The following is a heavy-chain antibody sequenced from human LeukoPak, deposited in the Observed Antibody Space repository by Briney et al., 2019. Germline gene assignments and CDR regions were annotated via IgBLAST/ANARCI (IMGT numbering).Heavy chain of an antibody. CDR3: ARDYYDSSVYSNWFDP. CDR1: GGTYSSYA. Sequence: ASVKVSCKASGGTYSSYAISGVQQAPGQGLEWMGRIIPILGIANYAQKFQGRVTITADKSTSTAYMELSSLRSEDTAVYYCARDYYDSSVYSNWFDPWAQGTLVTVSS. V-gene: IGHV1-69*04. J-gene: IGHJ5*02. CDR2: IIPILGIA. D-gene: IGHD3-22*01.